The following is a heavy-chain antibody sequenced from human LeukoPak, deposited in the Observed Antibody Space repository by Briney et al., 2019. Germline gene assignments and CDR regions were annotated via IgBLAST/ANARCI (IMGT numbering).Heavy chain of an antibody. Sequence: SETLSLTCTVSGGSISSGDYYWGWIRQPPGKGLEWIRSIYQSGSGSSYYNPSLKSRVTIFGDTSKNQFFLRLSSVTAADTAVYYCASTLRFLPYRRFDYWGQGTLVTVPS. J-gene: IGHJ4*02. CDR3: ASTLRFLPYRRFDY. CDR2: IYQSGSGSS. V-gene: IGHV4-39*01. CDR1: GGSISSGDYY. D-gene: IGHD3-3*01.